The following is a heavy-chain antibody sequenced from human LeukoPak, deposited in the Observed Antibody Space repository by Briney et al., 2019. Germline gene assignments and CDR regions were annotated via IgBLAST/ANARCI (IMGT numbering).Heavy chain of an antibody. CDR2: INPSGGST. Sequence: GASVKVSCKASGYTFTSYHMHWVRQAPGQGLEWMGIINPSGGSTRYAQKFQGRITMTRDTSTSTVYMELSSLRSEDTAVYYCARGGVVIQDLNYFDYWGQGTLVTVSS. V-gene: IGHV1-46*01. CDR1: GYTFTSYH. D-gene: IGHD3-22*01. CDR3: ARGGVVIQDLNYFDY. J-gene: IGHJ4*02.